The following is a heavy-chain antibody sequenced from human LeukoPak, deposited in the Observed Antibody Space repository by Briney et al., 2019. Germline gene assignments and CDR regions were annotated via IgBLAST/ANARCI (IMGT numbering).Heavy chain of an antibody. Sequence: GRSLRLSCTTSGFTFSTYGTHWVRQAPGKGLEWVAVIWYDGTNRYYADSVKGRFTISRDNSKNTLYLQMNSMRAEDTAVYYCARDQDRAFDIWGQGTMVTVSS. J-gene: IGHJ3*02. CDR3: ARDQDRAFDI. CDR1: GFTFSTYG. CDR2: IWYDGTNR. V-gene: IGHV3-33*01.